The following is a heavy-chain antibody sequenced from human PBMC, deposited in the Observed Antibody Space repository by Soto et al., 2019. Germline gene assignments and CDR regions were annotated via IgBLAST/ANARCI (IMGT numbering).Heavy chain of an antibody. Sequence: SETLSLTCTVSGGSISSGDYYWSWIRQPPGKGLEWIGYIYYSGGTYYNPSLKSRVTISVDTSKNQFSLKLSSVTAADTAVYYCARAERMGGSYYYYGMDVWGQGTTVTVSS. D-gene: IGHD2-15*01. J-gene: IGHJ6*02. CDR3: ARAERMGGSYYYYGMDV. V-gene: IGHV4-30-4*01. CDR2: IYYSGGT. CDR1: GGSISSGDYY.